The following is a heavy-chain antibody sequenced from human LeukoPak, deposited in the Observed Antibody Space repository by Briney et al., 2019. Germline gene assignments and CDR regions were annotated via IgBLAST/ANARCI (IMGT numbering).Heavy chain of an antibody. D-gene: IGHD6-13*01. CDR2: IYYSGST. CDR1: GGSISSYY. Sequence: SETLSLTCTVSGGSISSYYWTWIRQSPGKGLEWIGYIYYSGSTNYNPSLKSRVTISVDTPKNQFSLNLSSVTAADTAVYYCARADSSSWWDWGQGTLVTVPS. V-gene: IGHV4-59*01. CDR3: ARADSSSWWD. J-gene: IGHJ4*02.